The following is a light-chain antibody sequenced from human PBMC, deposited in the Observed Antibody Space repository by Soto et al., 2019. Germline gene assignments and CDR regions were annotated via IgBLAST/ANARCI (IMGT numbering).Light chain of an antibody. Sequence: EVVLTQSPVILSLSPGERATLSCRASESVGTYLAWYQQRSGQAPRLLIYDASNRATGVPARFSGSGSGTDFTLTISSLEPEDFAVYYCQQRRNWLTFGGGTKVDI. J-gene: IGKJ4*01. CDR3: QQRRNWLT. V-gene: IGKV3-11*01. CDR2: DAS. CDR1: ESVGTY.